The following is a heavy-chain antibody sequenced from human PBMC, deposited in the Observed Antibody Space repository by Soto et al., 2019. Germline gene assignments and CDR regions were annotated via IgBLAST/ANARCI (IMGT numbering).Heavy chain of an antibody. D-gene: IGHD1-26*01. CDR2: IYYSGCT. CDR3: ARQRTSGGTQGYFDV. J-gene: IGHJ4*03. CDR1: GDSISSRSYY. Sequence: PSETLSLTCTVTGDSISSRSYYWAWIRQPPGKGLEWIGSIYYSGCTYSNPSLRSRVSMSIDTSKDQFSLKLKSVTAADTALYFCARQRTSGGTQGYFDVWGPGSLVTVSS. V-gene: IGHV4-39*01.